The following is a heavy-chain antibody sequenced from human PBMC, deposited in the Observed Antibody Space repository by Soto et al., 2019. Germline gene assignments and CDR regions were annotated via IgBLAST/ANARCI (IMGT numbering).Heavy chain of an antibody. CDR2: VAYDGSKT. CDR3: ARWVGGSMYDNSGKYDS. J-gene: IGHJ5*01. V-gene: IGHV3-30*03. D-gene: IGHD3-22*01. Sequence: VQLVESGGGLVQPGGSLRLSCAASGFSFSMYWMSWVRQAPGKGLEWVALVAYDGSKTYYGDSVRGRFTISRDNSENTLYLQMNSLRAEDTAVYYCARWVGGSMYDNSGKYDSWGQGTLVTVSS. CDR1: GFSFSMYW.